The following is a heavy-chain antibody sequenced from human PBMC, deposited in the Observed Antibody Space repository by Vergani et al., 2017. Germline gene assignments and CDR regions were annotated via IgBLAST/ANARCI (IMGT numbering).Heavy chain of an antibody. D-gene: IGHD3-10*01. CDR3: ASRVSAGAGLDT. Sequence: VQLVESGGGLVKPGGSLRLSCGASGFTFKNNTMPWVRQSPGKGLEWVSSITRTGATINYADSVKGRVTISRDNAKKCLYLQMNTLRAEDTALYYCASRVSAGAGLDTWVQGTLVTVS. J-gene: IGHJ5*02. CDR1: GFTFKNNT. V-gene: IGHV3-21*02. CDR2: ITRTGATI.